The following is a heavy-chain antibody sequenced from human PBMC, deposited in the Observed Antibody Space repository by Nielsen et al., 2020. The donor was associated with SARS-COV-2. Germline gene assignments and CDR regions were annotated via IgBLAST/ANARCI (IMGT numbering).Heavy chain of an antibody. CDR1: GFTFSSYW. D-gene: IGHD5-12*01. CDR3: ARGVGYRDY. CDR2: IKQDGSEK. Sequence: GESLKISCAASGFTFSSYWMSWVRQAPGKGLEWVANIKQDGSEKYYVDSVKGRFTISRDNAKNSLYLQMNSLRAEDTAVYYCARGVGYRDYWGQGTLVTVSS. V-gene: IGHV3-7*01. J-gene: IGHJ4*02.